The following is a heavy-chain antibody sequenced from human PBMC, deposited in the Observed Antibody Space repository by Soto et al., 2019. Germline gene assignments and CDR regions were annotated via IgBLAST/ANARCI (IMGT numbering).Heavy chain of an antibody. CDR1: GFTFSSYG. V-gene: IGHV3-30*18. CDR3: AKDISLPTFGEDYGMDV. D-gene: IGHD3-10*01. J-gene: IGHJ6*02. Sequence: GGSLRLSCAASGFTFSSYGMHWVRQAPGKGLEWVAVISYDGSNKYYADSVKGRFTISRDNSKNTLYLQMNSLRAEDTAVYYCAKDISLPTFGEDYGMDVWGQGTTVTVSS. CDR2: ISYDGSNK.